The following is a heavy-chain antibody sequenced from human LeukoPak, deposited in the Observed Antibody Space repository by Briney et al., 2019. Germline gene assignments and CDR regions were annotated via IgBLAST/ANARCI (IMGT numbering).Heavy chain of an antibody. V-gene: IGHV2-5*02. CDR2: IYWDDDN. CDR1: GFSLSTSGVG. J-gene: IGHJ5*02. D-gene: IGHD5-18*01. Sequence: SGPTLVNPTQTLTLTCTFSGFSLSTSGVGVGWIRQPPGKALAWLAVIYWDDDNRYSPSLRNRLTITKDTSKNQVVLKMTNMDPVDTATYYCAHRRYTAGYNWFDPWGQGTLVTVSS. CDR3: AHRRYTAGYNWFDP.